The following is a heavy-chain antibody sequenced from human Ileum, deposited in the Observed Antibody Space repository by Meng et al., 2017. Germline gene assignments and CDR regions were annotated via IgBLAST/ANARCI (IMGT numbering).Heavy chain of an antibody. V-gene: IGHV4-38-2*01. D-gene: IGHD4/OR15-4a*01. J-gene: IGHJ3*02. CDR3: ARRWSNGANFRAFDI. CDR2: MYHSGVN. CDR1: GYLISSGYY. Sequence: SETLSLTCSVSGYLISSGYYWGWIRQPPGKGLEWIATMYHSGVNYYNPSLKSRVNISMDKSKNQFSLKLTSVTAADTAVYYCARRWSNGANFRAFDIWGQGKMVTVSS.